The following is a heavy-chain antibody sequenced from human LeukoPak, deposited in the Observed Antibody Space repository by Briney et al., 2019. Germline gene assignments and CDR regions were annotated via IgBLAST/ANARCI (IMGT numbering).Heavy chain of an antibody. CDR2: INHSGST. CDR3: ARCGEAHESSSLISYYYYYMDV. CDR1: GGSFSGYH. J-gene: IGHJ6*03. V-gene: IGHV4-34*01. Sequence: SETLSLTCAVYGGSFSGYHWSWIRQPPGEGLEWIGEINHSGSTNYNPSFKSRVTISVDTSKNQFSLKLSSVTAADTAVYYCARCGEAHESSSLISYYYYYMDVWGKGTTVTVSS. D-gene: IGHD3-22*01.